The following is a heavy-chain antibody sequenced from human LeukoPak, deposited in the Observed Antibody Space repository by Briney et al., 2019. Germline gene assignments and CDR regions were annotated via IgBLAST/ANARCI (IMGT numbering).Heavy chain of an antibody. V-gene: IGHV5-51*01. Sequence: GESLKISCKGSGYSFTSYWIGWVRQMPGKGLEWMGIIYPGDSDTRYSPSFQGQVTISADKSISTAYLQWSSLKASDTAMYYCARHGPNYCYDSSGDYWGQGTLVTVSS. D-gene: IGHD3-22*01. CDR1: GYSFTSYW. CDR3: ARHGPNYCYDSSGDY. CDR2: IYPGDSDT. J-gene: IGHJ4*02.